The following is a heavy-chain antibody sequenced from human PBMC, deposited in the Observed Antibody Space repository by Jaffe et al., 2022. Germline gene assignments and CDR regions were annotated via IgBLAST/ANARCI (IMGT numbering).Heavy chain of an antibody. V-gene: IGHV3-48*03. CDR3: ARYYYDSSGYLKYYYYMDV. Sequence: EVQLVESGGGLVQPGGSLRLSCAASGFTFSNYEMNWVRQAPGKGLEWVSYISSSGSAIYYADSVEGRFTISRDNAKNSLYLQVNSLRAEDTAVYYCARYYYDSSGYLKYYYYMDVWGKGTTVTVSS. CDR1: GFTFSNYE. D-gene: IGHD3-22*01. J-gene: IGHJ6*03. CDR2: ISSSGSAI.